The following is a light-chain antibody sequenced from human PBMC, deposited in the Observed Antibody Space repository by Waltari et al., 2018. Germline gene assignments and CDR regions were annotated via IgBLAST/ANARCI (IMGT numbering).Light chain of an antibody. J-gene: IGLJ2*01. Sequence: AVLTQPSSLSPSPGASDTPTCSLPRRITVGSYRMYWYKQKPGSPPQFLSWYKSDSHNQKGTGVHSRFSASKDSSAKAGILLISGLQSDEEADYYCMIWHDSACFFGGGTKLTVL. CDR3: MIWHDSACF. CDR1: RRITVGSYR. V-gene: IGLV5-45*03. CDR2: YKSDSHN.